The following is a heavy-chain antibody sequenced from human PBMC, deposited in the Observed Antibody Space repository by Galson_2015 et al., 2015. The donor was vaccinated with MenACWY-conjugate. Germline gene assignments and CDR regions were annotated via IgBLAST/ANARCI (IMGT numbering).Heavy chain of an antibody. CDR3: ARTAGSVPP. J-gene: IGHJ5*02. D-gene: IGHD6-13*01. CDR1: GFTFSSFC. CDR2: ISATSATI. V-gene: IGHV3-21*01. Sequence: SLRLPCAASGFTFSSFCMYWVRQAPGKGLEWVSSISATSATIYYADSVKGRFTISRDNAKNSLYLQMNSLRAEDTAVYYCARTAGSVPPWGRGTLVTVSS.